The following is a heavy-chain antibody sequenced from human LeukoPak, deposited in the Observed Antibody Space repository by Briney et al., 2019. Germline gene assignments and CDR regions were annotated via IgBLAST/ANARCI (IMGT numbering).Heavy chain of an antibody. D-gene: IGHD2-15*01. Sequence: GRSLRLSCAASGFTFSSYAMYWVRQAPGKGLEWVTIIWYDGSNKNYAASVKGRFTISRDNPKNTLYLQMNSLRAEDTAVYYCARGAYCSGGRCPGAFDIWGQGTMVTVSS. CDR2: IWYDGSNK. CDR1: GFTFSSYA. V-gene: IGHV3-33*01. J-gene: IGHJ3*02. CDR3: ARGAYCSGGRCPGAFDI.